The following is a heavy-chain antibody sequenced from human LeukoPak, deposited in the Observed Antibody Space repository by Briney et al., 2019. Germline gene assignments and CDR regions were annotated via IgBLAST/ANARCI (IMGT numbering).Heavy chain of an antibody. Sequence: GGSLRLSCAASGFTFSSYSMNWVRQAPGKGLEWVSSISSSSSYIYYADSVKGRFTISRDNAKNSLYLQMNSLRAEDTAVFYCAKETDYDFWSGYPTPSFDYWGQGTLVTVSS. V-gene: IGHV3-21*04. CDR3: AKETDYDFWSGYPTPSFDY. CDR1: GFTFSSYS. D-gene: IGHD3-3*01. CDR2: ISSSSSYI. J-gene: IGHJ4*02.